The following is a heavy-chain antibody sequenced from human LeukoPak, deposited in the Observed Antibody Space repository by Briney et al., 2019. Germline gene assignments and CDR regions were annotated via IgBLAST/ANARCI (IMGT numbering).Heavy chain of an antibody. CDR3: ARPYGDYYFDY. V-gene: IGHV3-7*01. D-gene: IGHD4-17*01. Sequence: GSLRLSCAASGFTFSSYWMSWVRQAPGKGLEWVANIKQDGSEKYYVDSVKGRFTISRDNSKNTVYLQMNSLRAEDSAIYYCARPYGDYYFDYWGQGTLVTVSS. J-gene: IGHJ4*02. CDR2: IKQDGSEK. CDR1: GFTFSSYW.